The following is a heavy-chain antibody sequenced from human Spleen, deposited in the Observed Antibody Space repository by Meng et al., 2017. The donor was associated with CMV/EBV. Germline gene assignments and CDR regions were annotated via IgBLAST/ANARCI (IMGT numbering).Heavy chain of an antibody. J-gene: IGHJ4*02. Sequence: ASVKVSCKASGYSFLTYGISWLRRAPGQGLEWMGWISAHNANINYAQKFQGRITMTTDTSTSTTYMELRTLRSDDTAVYYCARDWMSYYFDYWGQGTLVTVSS. D-gene: IGHD2-2*03. CDR2: ISAHNANI. CDR3: ARDWMSYYFDY. CDR1: GYSFLTYG. V-gene: IGHV1-18*01.